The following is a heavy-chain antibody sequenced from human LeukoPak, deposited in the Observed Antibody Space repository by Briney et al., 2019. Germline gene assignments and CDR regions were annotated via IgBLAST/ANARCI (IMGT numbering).Heavy chain of an antibody. Sequence: SETLSLTCTVSGGSISSGDYYWSWIRQPPGKGLEWIGYIYYSGSTYYNPSLKSRVTISVDTSKNQFSLKLSSVTAADTAVYYCARVVGSGSYDAFDIWGQGTMVTVSS. CDR3: ARVVGSGSYDAFDI. CDR2: IYYSGST. CDR1: GGSISSGDYY. D-gene: IGHD3-10*01. V-gene: IGHV4-30-4*08. J-gene: IGHJ3*02.